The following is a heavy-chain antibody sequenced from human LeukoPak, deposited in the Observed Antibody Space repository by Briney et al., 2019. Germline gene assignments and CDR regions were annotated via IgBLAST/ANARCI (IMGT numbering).Heavy chain of an antibody. CDR3: ASGPYPAAGTDHQFDY. Sequence: SETLSLTCTVSGASISSYYWSWIRQPPGEGLEWIGYIYYRGSTHYNPSLKSRVTVSVDTSKNQFSLRLSSVTAADTAVYYCASGPYPAAGTDHQFDYWGQGTQVTVSS. CDR1: GASISSYY. CDR2: IYYRGST. D-gene: IGHD6-13*01. V-gene: IGHV4-59*01. J-gene: IGHJ4*02.